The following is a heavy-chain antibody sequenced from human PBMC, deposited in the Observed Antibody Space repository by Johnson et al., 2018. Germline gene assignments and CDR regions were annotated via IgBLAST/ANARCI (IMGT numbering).Heavy chain of an antibody. CDR1: GFTFSSYS. J-gene: IGHJ5*02. CDR3: ARVKQGLP. V-gene: IGHV3-21*01. Sequence: VQLVQSGGGLVKXGGSXRLXCAASGFTFSSYSMNWVRQAPGKGLEWVSSISSSSSYIYYADSVKGRFTISRDNAKNSLYLQMNSLRAEDTAVYYCARVKQGLPWGQGTLVTVSS. CDR2: ISSSSSYI.